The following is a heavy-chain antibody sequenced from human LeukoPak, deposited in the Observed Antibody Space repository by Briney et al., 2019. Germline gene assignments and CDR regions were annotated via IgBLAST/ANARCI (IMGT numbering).Heavy chain of an antibody. Sequence: GASVKVSCKASGYTFTSYDINWVRQATGQGLEWMGWISAYNGNTNYAQKIQGRVTMTTDTSTSTADMELRSLRSDDTAVYYWARTLYGSGKTGGSVFDIWGQGTMVTVSS. CDR1: GYTFTSYD. V-gene: IGHV1-18*01. D-gene: IGHD3-10*01. CDR2: ISAYNGNT. CDR3: ARTLYGSGKTGGSVFDI. J-gene: IGHJ3*02.